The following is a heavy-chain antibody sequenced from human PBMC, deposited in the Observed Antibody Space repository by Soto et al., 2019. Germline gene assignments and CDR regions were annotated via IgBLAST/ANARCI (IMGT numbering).Heavy chain of an antibody. CDR3: ARGRRDY. Sequence: EVQLVQSGGGLVQPGESLRLSCTASGFTFSTYSMTWVRQAPGKGLEWVAAIAEDGSVKYYVDSVKGRFTISRDNAKTSVFLQMNSLRVEDTAKYYCARGRRDYWGQGTLVTVSS. V-gene: IGHV3-7*03. J-gene: IGHJ4*02. CDR1: GFTFSTYS. CDR2: IAEDGSVK.